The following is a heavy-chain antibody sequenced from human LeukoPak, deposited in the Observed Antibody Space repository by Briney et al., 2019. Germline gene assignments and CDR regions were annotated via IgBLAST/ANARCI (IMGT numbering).Heavy chain of an antibody. Sequence: SETLSLTCAVYGESFSGYFWNWIRQPPGKGLEWIGEINHSGSTSNHNPSLKSRVTMSVDTSKNQFSLKLSPVTAADTAVYYCARDAPNDYWGQGTLVTVSS. CDR3: ARDAPNDY. J-gene: IGHJ4*02. CDR2: INHSGSTS. CDR1: GESFSGYF. V-gene: IGHV4-34*01.